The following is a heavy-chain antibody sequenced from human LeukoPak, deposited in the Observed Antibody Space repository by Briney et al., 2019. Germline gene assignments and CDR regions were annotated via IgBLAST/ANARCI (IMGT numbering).Heavy chain of an antibody. J-gene: IGHJ6*02. CDR1: GYGFIRYW. V-gene: IGHV5-51*01. Sequence: GESLKISCKGSGYGFIRYWIAWVRQMPGKDLEWMGIIYPGDSHTIYRPSFQGQVTISVDKSISTAYLQWSSLQASDTAMYYCARYYYGSGWLCMDVWGQGTTVTVSS. CDR3: ARYYYGSGWLCMDV. CDR2: IYPGDSHT. D-gene: IGHD3-10*01.